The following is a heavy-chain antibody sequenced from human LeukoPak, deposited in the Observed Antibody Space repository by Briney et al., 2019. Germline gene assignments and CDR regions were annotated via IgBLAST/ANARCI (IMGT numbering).Heavy chain of an antibody. D-gene: IGHD2-15*01. Sequence: GGSLRLSCAASGFTFSSYWMSWVRQAPGKGLEWVAVISYDGSNKYYADSVKGRFTISRDNSKNTLYLQMNSLRAEDTAVYYCAKVNGYCSGGSCPGWFDPWGQGTLVTVSS. CDR1: GFTFSSYW. CDR3: AKVNGYCSGGSCPGWFDP. CDR2: ISYDGSNK. V-gene: IGHV3-30*18. J-gene: IGHJ5*02.